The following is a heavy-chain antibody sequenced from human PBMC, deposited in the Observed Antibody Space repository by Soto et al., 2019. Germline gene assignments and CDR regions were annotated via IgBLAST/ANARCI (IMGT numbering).Heavy chain of an antibody. V-gene: IGHV3-30*18. D-gene: IGHD2-2*01. Sequence: GGSLRLSCAASGFTFSSYGMHRVRQAPGKGLEWVAVISYDGSNKYYADSVKGRFTISRDNSKNTLYLQMNSLRAEDTAVYYCAKDRCSSTSCYYFDYWGQGTLVTVSS. CDR2: ISYDGSNK. J-gene: IGHJ4*02. CDR3: AKDRCSSTSCYYFDY. CDR1: GFTFSSYG.